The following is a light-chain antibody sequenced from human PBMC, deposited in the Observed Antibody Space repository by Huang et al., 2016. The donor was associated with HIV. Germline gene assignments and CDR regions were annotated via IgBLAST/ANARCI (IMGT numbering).Light chain of an antibody. V-gene: IGKV3-15*01. CDR1: HKVNSN. CDR3: QQYNSWPPWA. Sequence: EILMTQSPATLSVSPGERVTLSCRASHKVNSNLAWYQQKRGQPPRLVIYGVASRANDIPDRVSGSGSGTEFTLTISRLQSEDFAVYYCQQYNSWPPWAFGQGTTVEIK. J-gene: IGKJ1*01. CDR2: GVA.